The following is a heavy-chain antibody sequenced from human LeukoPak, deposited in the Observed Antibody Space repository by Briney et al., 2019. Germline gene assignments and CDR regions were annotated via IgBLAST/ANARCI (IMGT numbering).Heavy chain of an antibody. CDR3: ARSDTAMVVWMMGYYYMDV. CDR2: IYYSGST. V-gene: IGHV4-38-2*02. CDR1: GYSISSGYY. D-gene: IGHD5-18*01. Sequence: SETLSLTCTVSGYSISSGYYWAWVRQPPGKGLEWIGSIYYSGSTYYNPSLKSRVTISVDTSKNQFSLKLSSVTAADTAVYYCARSDTAMVVWMMGYYYMDVWGKGTTVTISS. J-gene: IGHJ6*03.